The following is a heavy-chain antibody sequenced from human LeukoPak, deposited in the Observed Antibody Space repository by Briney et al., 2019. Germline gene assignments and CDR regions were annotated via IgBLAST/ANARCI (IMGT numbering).Heavy chain of an antibody. J-gene: IGHJ4*02. CDR2: IYYSGST. CDR1: GGSISSSSYY. V-gene: IGHV4-39*07. D-gene: IGHD3-22*01. CDR3: ARDWNRKWLSPGYFDY. Sequence: KPSETLSLTCTVSGGSISSSSYYWGWIRQPPGKGLEWIGSIYYSGSTYYNPSLKSRVTISVDTSKNQFSLKLSSVTAADTAVYYCARDWNRKWLSPGYFDYWGQGTLVTVSS.